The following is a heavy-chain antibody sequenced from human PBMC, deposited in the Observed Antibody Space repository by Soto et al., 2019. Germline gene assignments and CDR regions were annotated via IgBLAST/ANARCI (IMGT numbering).Heavy chain of an antibody. CDR2: IYNNGRT. D-gene: IGHD2-2*01. V-gene: IGHV4-59*01. CDR1: GGSISSYY. J-gene: IGHJ4*02. CDR3: ARARFCTSTSCYHYFDF. Sequence: KASETLSLTCTVSGGSISSYYWSWIRQPPGKGLEWIGYIYNNGRTDYNPSLKSRVTISVDTSKNHFSLKLSSVTPADTAVYYCARARFCTSTSCYHYFDFWGQGTLVTVSS.